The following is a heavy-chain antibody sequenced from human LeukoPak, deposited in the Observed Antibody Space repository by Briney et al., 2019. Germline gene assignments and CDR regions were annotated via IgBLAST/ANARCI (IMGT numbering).Heavy chain of an antibody. V-gene: IGHV1-46*01. Sequence: ASVKVSCKASGYTFINYYMHWVRQAPGQGLEWMGIINPSGGGTSYAQKFQGRVTMTRDTSTSTVYMELSSLRSEDTAVYYCARDESTSILWWWGQGTLVTVSS. CDR2: INPSGGGT. CDR1: GYTFINYY. J-gene: IGHJ1*01. D-gene: IGHD2-21*01. CDR3: ARDESTSILWW.